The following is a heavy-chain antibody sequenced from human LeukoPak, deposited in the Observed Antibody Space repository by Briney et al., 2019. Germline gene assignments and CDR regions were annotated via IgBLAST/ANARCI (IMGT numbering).Heavy chain of an antibody. CDR2: IWYDGSNK. CDR3: ARCIYSTHDSLDY. Sequence: GGSLRLSCAASGFTFSNYGMHWVRQAPGKGLEWVAVIWYDGSNKYYADSVKGRFTISRDNFKNVLYLQVNSLRAEDTAVYYCARCIYSTHDSLDYWGRGTLVTVSS. CDR1: GFTFSNYG. V-gene: IGHV3-33*01. J-gene: IGHJ4*02. D-gene: IGHD5-12*01.